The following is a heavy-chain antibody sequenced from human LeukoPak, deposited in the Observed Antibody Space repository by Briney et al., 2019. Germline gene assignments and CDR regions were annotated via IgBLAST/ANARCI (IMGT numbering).Heavy chain of an antibody. D-gene: IGHD2-2*01. V-gene: IGHV4-30-4*01. CDR3: ALGGGYCSSTSCYVKSAFDY. J-gene: IGHJ4*02. Sequence: SQTLSLTCTVSGGSISSGDYYWSWMRQPPGKGLEWIGYIYYSGSTYYNPSLKGRVTISVDTSKNQFSLKLSSVTAADKAVYYCALGGGYCSSTSCYVKSAFDYWGQGTLVTVSS. CDR2: IYYSGST. CDR1: GGSISSGDYY.